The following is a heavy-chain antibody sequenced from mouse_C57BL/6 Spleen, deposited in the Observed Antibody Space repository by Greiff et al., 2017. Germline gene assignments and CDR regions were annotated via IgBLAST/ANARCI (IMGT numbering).Heavy chain of an antibody. CDR2: IDPADGDT. Sequence: EVQLQQSGAELVKPGASVKLSCKASGFNIKDYYMNWVKQRTEQGLEWIGRIDPADGDTKYDPKFQGKATLTAETASNTAYLQLSSLTSEDSAVYVCARSSNYDIHHYSRDYWGQGTSVTVSS. V-gene: IGHV14-2*01. CDR3: ARSSNYDIHHYSRDY. J-gene: IGHJ4*01. D-gene: IGHD1-1*01. CDR1: GFNIKDYY.